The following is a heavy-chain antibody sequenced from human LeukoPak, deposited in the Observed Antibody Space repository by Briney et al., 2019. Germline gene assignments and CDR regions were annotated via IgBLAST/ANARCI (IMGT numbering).Heavy chain of an antibody. CDR1: GGSISSSSYS. CDR2: IYYSGST. V-gene: IGHV4-39*01. J-gene: IGHJ3*02. CDR3: ATLDYGGNVVDDAFDI. Sequence: SETLSLTCTVSGGSISSSSYSWGWIRQPPGKGLEWIGSIYYSGSTYYNPSLKSRVTISVDTSKNQFSLKLSSVTAADTAVYYCATLDYGGNVVDDAFDIWGQGTMVTVSS. D-gene: IGHD4-23*01.